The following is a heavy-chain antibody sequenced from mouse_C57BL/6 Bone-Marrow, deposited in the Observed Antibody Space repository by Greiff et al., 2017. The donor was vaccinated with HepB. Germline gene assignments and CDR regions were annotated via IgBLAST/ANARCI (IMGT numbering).Heavy chain of an antibody. CDR3: ARYYYGSAMDY. CDR1: GYTFTSYW. V-gene: IGHV1-59*01. CDR2: IDPSDSYT. J-gene: IGHJ4*01. Sequence: QVQLQQPGAELVRPGTSVKLSCKASGYTFTSYWMHWVKQRPGQGLEWIGVIDPSDSYTNYNQKFKGKATLTVDTSSSTAYMQLSSLTSEDSAVYYCARYYYGSAMDYWGQGTSVTVSS. D-gene: IGHD1-1*01.